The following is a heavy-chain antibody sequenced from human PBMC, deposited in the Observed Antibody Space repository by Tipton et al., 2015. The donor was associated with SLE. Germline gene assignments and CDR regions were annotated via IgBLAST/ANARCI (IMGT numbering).Heavy chain of an antibody. CDR1: GGSISSSSYY. D-gene: IGHD6-19*01. CDR2: IFYGGGT. Sequence: LRLSCTVSGGSISSSSYYWGWIRQPPGKGLEWIGSIFYGGGTYYNPSLEGRVTISVDTSKNQFSLKLSSVTAADTAVYYCARRGGWAHYYYYGMDVWGQGTTVTVSS. J-gene: IGHJ6*02. V-gene: IGHV4-39*07. CDR3: ARRGGWAHYYYYGMDV.